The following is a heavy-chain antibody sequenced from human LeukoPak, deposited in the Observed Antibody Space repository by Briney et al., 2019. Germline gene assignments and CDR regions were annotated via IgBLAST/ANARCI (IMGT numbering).Heavy chain of an antibody. CDR2: IKQDGSEK. CDR1: GFTFSSYW. CDR3: ARDRVNTFFGVVIRFFDY. V-gene: IGHV3-7*03. D-gene: IGHD3-3*01. Sequence: PGGSLRLSCAASGFTFSSYWMSWVRQAPGKGLEWVANIKQDGSEKYYVDSVKGRFTISRDNAKNSLYLQMNSLRAEDTAVYYCARDRVNTFFGVVIRFFDYWGQGTLVTVSS. J-gene: IGHJ4*02.